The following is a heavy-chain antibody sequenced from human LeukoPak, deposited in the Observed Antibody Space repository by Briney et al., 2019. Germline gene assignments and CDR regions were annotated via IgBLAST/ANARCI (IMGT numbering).Heavy chain of an antibody. CDR1: GFTFSSHG. Sequence: GGTLRLSCAASGFTFSSHGMSWVRQAPGKGLEWVSAISSGGGSTYYADSVEGRFTISRDNSKNTLYLQMNSLRAEDTAVYYCAKDSVRGYFDYWGQGTLVTVSP. CDR3: AKDSVRGYFDY. CDR2: ISSGGGST. D-gene: IGHD2-2*01. J-gene: IGHJ4*02. V-gene: IGHV3-23*01.